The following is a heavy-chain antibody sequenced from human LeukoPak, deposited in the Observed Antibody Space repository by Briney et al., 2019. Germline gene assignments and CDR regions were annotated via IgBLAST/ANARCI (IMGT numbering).Heavy chain of an antibody. J-gene: IGHJ4*02. Sequence: PGGSLRLSCAASGSTFSSHAMSWVRQAPGKGLEWVSIISDDGGITYYADSVKGRFTISRDNSENTLYLQMNSLRAEDTAVYYCGKDLLYGSSAWYLTPFDYWGQGTLVTVSS. V-gene: IGHV3-23*01. CDR2: ISDDGGIT. D-gene: IGHD6-19*01. CDR1: GSTFSSHA. CDR3: GKDLLYGSSAWYLTPFDY.